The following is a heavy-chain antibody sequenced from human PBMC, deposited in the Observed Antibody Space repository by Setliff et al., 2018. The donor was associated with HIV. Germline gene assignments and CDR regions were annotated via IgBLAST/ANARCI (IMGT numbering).Heavy chain of an antibody. CDR3: ARSPDY. CDR2: INHSGSS. J-gene: IGHJ4*02. Sequence: SETLSLTCAVYGESLSPYFWSWIRQTPGKGLEWIGEINHSGSSNYNPSLKSRVTLSVDTSKNQFFLKLTSVTAADTAMYYCARSPDYWGQGTQVTVSS. CDR1: GESLSPYF. V-gene: IGHV4-34*01.